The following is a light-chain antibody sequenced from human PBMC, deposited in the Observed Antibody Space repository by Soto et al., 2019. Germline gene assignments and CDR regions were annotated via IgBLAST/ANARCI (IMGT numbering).Light chain of an antibody. V-gene: IGKV3-15*01. CDR2: NAS. CDR3: QQYDEWPPFT. CDR1: QSVSTN. J-gene: IGKJ4*01. Sequence: EIMMTQSPDTLSVSPGERATLSCRASQSVSTNLAWYQQKPGQAPRLLIYNASTRATGIPARFSGSGSGTEFTLTINSLQSEDFADYHCQQYDEWPPFTFGGGTKVEIK.